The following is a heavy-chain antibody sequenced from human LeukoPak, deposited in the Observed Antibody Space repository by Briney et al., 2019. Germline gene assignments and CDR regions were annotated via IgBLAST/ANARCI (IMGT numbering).Heavy chain of an antibody. CDR1: GYTFTSYG. D-gene: IGHD3-22*01. J-gene: IGHJ4*02. V-gene: IGHV1-18*01. CDR3: ARAPYYDSSVHFDY. CDR2: ISTYNGDT. Sequence: ASVKVSCKASGYTFTSYGISWVRQAPGQGLEWMGWISTYNGDTNYAQKLQGRVTMTTDTSTNTAYMELRSLRSDDTAVYYCARAPYYDSSVHFDYWGQGTLVTVSS.